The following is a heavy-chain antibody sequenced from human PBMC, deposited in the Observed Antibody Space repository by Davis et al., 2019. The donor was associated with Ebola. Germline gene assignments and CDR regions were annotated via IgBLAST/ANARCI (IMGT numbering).Heavy chain of an antibody. V-gene: IGHV4-59*01. D-gene: IGHD3-3*01. CDR3: ARDGTTFGVASNSAAYDAFDV. CDR2: ISSSGST. J-gene: IGHJ3*01. Sequence: PSETLSLTCTVSGGSINTYYWSWIRQPPGKGLEWIGYISSSGSTSHNPSLRSRVTTSIDSSKNQFSLRLSSVTAADTAVYYCARDGTTFGVASNSAAYDAFDVWGQGIMVTVSS. CDR1: GGSINTYY.